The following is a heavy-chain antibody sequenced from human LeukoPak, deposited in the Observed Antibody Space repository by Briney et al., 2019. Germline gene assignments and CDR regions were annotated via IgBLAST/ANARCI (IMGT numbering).Heavy chain of an antibody. D-gene: IGHD3-3*01. V-gene: IGHV3-7*03. Sequence: GGSLRLSCAASGFTFSSYWMSWVRQAPGKGLEWVANIKQDGSEKYYVDSVKGRFTISRDNAKNSLYLQMNSLRAEDTAVHYCARDQYYDFWSGYRRRPYYFDYWGQGTLVTVSS. CDR2: IKQDGSEK. J-gene: IGHJ4*02. CDR3: ARDQYYDFWSGYRRRPYYFDY. CDR1: GFTFSSYW.